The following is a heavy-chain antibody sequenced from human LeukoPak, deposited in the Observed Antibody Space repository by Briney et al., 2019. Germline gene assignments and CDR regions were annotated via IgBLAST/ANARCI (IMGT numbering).Heavy chain of an antibody. D-gene: IGHD3-10*01. CDR1: GFTVSSNY. V-gene: IGHV3-7*01. CDR3: ARDRDEFDP. Sequence: GGSLRLSCAASGFTVSSNYMSWVRQAPGKGLEWVANIKQDGSEKYYVDSVKGRFTISRDNAKNSLYLQMNSLRAEDTAVYYCARDRDEFDPWGQGTLVTVSS. CDR2: IKQDGSEK. J-gene: IGHJ5*02.